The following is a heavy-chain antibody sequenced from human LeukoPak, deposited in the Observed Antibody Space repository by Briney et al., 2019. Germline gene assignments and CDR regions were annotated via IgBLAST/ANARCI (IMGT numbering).Heavy chain of an antibody. J-gene: IGHJ4*02. Sequence: GGSLRLSCAASGFTFSSYALSWVRQAPGKGLEWVSAISGSGGSTYYADSVKGRFTISRDNSKNTLYLQMNSLRAEDTAVYYCAAVAGNVGIGYWGQGTLVTVSS. CDR3: AAVAGNVGIGY. CDR2: ISGSGGST. D-gene: IGHD6-19*01. CDR1: GFTFSSYA. V-gene: IGHV3-23*01.